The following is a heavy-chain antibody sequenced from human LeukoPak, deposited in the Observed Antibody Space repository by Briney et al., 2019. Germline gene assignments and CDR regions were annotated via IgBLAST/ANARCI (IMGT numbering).Heavy chain of an antibody. D-gene: IGHD1-26*01. CDR2: IYYSGST. CDR1: GGSISSGDYY. Sequence: SQNLSLTCTVSGGSISSGDYYWRWIRQPPGKGLEWIGYIYYSGSTYYNPSLKSRVTISVDTSKNQFSLKLSSVTAADTAVYYCARSGSYLGYYFDYWGQATLVTVSS. CDR3: ARSGSYLGYYFDY. V-gene: IGHV4-30-4*01. J-gene: IGHJ4*02.